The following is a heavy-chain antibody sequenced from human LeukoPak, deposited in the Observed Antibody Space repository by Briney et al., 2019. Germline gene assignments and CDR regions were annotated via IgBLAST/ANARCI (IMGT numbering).Heavy chain of an antibody. Sequence: GGSLRLSCAASGFTFSSYSMNWVRQAPGKGLEWVSSISSSSSYIYYADSVKGRFTISRDNAKNSLHLQMNSLRAEDTAVYYCARDRYYYDSSGYYWVQPFDYWGQGTLVTVSS. CDR1: GFTFSSYS. CDR2: ISSSSSYI. CDR3: ARDRYYYDSSGYYWVQPFDY. D-gene: IGHD3-22*01. J-gene: IGHJ4*02. V-gene: IGHV3-21*01.